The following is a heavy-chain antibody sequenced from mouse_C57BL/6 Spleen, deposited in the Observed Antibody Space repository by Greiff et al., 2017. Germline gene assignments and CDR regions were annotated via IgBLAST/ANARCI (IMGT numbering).Heavy chain of an antibody. CDR2: IHPNSGST. D-gene: IGHD2-3*01. J-gene: IGHJ2*01. CDR3: ARWVDGYLYFDY. V-gene: IGHV1-64*01. Sequence: VQLQQSGAELVKPGASVKLSCKASGYTFTSYWMHWVKQRPGQGLEWIGMIHPNSGSTNYNEKFKSKATLTVDKSSSTAYMQLSSLSSEDSAVYYCARWVDGYLYFDYWGQGTTLTVSS. CDR1: GYTFTSYW.